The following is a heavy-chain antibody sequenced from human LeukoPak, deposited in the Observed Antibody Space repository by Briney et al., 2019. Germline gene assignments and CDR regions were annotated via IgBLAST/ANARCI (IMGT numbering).Heavy chain of an antibody. Sequence: SETLSLTCAVYGGSFSGYYWSWIRQPPGKGLEWIGEINHSGSTNYNPSLKSRVTISVDTSKNQFSLKLSSATAADTAVYYCARWRDYYDSSGTSDYFDYWGQGTLVTVSS. CDR3: ARWRDYYDSSGTSDYFDY. J-gene: IGHJ4*02. D-gene: IGHD3-22*01. CDR1: GGSFSGYY. V-gene: IGHV4-34*01. CDR2: INHSGST.